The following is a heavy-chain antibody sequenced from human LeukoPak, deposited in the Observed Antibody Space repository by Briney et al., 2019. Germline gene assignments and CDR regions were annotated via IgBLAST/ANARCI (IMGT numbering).Heavy chain of an antibody. Sequence: GGSLRLSCAASGFTFSSYGMHWFRQAPGKGLEWVAVIWYDGSNKYYADSVKGRFTISRDNSKNTLYLQMNSLRAEDTAVYYCAKRASFWQQLVDWGQGTLVTVSS. J-gene: IGHJ4*02. CDR1: GFTFSSYG. V-gene: IGHV3-33*06. CDR3: AKRASFWQQLVD. D-gene: IGHD6-13*01. CDR2: IWYDGSNK.